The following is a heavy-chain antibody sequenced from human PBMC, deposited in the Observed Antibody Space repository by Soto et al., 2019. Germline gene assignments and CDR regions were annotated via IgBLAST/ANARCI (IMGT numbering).Heavy chain of an antibody. Sequence: KTSETLSLTCTVSGGSISSGGYYWSWIRQHPGKGLEWIGYIYYSGSTYYNPSLKSRVTIAVDTSKNQFSLKLSSVTAADTAVYYCAIYFYSSSWYGSLHYFDYWGQGTLVTVSS. CDR3: AIYFYSSSWYGSLHYFDY. CDR1: GGSISSGGYY. J-gene: IGHJ4*02. CDR2: IYYSGST. D-gene: IGHD6-13*01. V-gene: IGHV4-31*03.